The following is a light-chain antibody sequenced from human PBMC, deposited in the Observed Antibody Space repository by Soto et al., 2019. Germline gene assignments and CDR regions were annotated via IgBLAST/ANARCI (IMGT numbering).Light chain of an antibody. V-gene: IGLV2-11*01. J-gene: IGLJ1*01. Sequence: QSALTQPASVSGSPGQSITISCTGTSSDVGGYNSVSWYQQHPGKAPKLIIYDVSKRPSGVPDRFSGSKSGNTASLTISGLQAEDEADYYCCSYAGSYTFYVFGTGTKLTVL. CDR2: DVS. CDR3: CSYAGSYTFYV. CDR1: SSDVGGYNS.